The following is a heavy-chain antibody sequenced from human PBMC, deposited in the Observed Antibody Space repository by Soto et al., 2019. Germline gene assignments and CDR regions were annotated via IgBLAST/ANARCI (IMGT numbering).Heavy chain of an antibody. Sequence: SETLSLTCAVSGGSISGFYWSWIRKSAGKGLEWIGRIYATGTTDYNPSLKSRVMMSVDTSKKQFSLKLRSVTAADTAVYYCVRDGTKTLRDWFDPWGQGISVTVSS. CDR1: GGSISGFY. CDR3: VRDGTKTLRDWFDP. J-gene: IGHJ5*02. CDR2: IYATGTT. D-gene: IGHD1-1*01. V-gene: IGHV4-4*07.